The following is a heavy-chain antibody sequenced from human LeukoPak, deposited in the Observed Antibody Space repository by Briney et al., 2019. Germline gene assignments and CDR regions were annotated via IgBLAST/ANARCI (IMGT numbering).Heavy chain of an antibody. CDR2: ISSNGGTT. J-gene: IGHJ4*02. CDR1: GLTFNKNA. V-gene: IGHV3-64D*09. D-gene: IGHD4-23*01. Sequence: GGSLRLSCSASGLTFNKNAMHWVRQAPGKGLEYVSAISSNGGTTFYADSVKGRFTISRDNSKSTLYLQMSSLRAEDTAVYYCVKDEASGGNAFDYWGQGTLVTVSS. CDR3: VKDEASGGNAFDY.